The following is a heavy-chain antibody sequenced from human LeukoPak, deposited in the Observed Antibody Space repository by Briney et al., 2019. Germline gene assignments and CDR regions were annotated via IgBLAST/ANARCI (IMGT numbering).Heavy chain of an antibody. CDR1: GFTFSSYA. Sequence: PGRSLRLSCAASGFTFSSYAMHWVRQAPGKGLEWVAVISYDGSNKYYADSVKGRFTISRDNSKNTLYLQMNSLRAEDTAVYYCARGAYYDSSGPGWFDPWGQGTLVTVSS. J-gene: IGHJ5*02. D-gene: IGHD3-22*01. CDR3: ARGAYYDSSGPGWFDP. V-gene: IGHV3-30-3*01. CDR2: ISYDGSNK.